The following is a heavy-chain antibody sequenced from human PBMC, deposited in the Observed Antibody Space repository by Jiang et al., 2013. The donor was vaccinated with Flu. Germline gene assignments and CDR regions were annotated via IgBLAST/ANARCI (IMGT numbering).Heavy chain of an antibody. V-gene: IGHV3-23*01. D-gene: IGHD3-10*01. Sequence: LESGGGLVQPGGSLRLSCAASGFTFSSYAMSWVRQAPGKGLEWVSAISGSGGSTYYADSVKGRFTISRDNSKNTLYLQMNSLRAEDTAVYYCAKDLYGSGSYPHYYFDYWGQGTLVTVSS. CDR3: AKDLYGSGSYPHYYFDY. CDR2: ISGSGGST. J-gene: IGHJ4*02. CDR1: GFTFSSYA.